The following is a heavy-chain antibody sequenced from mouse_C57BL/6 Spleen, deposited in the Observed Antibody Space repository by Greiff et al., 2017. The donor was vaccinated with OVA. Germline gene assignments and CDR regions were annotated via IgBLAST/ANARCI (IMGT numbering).Heavy chain of an antibody. V-gene: IGHV6-3*01. J-gene: IGHJ4*01. CDR3: TALYYAMDY. CDR2: IRLKSDNYAT. Sequence: EVKLVESGGGLVQPGGSMKLSCVASGFTFSNYWMNWVRQSPEKGLEWVAQIRLKSDNYATHYAVYVKGRFTIYRDVSKSSGYLQTNNLRAEYTGSYYCTALYYAMDYWGQGTSVTVSS. CDR1: GFTFSNYW.